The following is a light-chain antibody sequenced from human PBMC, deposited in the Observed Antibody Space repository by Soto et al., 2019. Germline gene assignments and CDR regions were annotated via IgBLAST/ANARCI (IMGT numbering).Light chain of an antibody. CDR1: KLGGKY. V-gene: IGLV3-1*01. Sequence: SYELTQPPAVSVSPGQTASITCSGDKLGGKYASWYQQKPGQSPVLVVYQNNKRPSGIPGRFSGSNSGNTATLTISGTQTMDEADYYCQAWDRFTYVFGPGTQLTVL. CDR3: QAWDRFTYV. CDR2: QNN. J-gene: IGLJ7*01.